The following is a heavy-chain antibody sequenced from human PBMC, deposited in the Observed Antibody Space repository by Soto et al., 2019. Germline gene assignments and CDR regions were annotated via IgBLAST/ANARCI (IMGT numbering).Heavy chain of an antibody. V-gene: IGHV3-30-3*01. CDR1: GFTFSNFP. J-gene: IGHJ4*02. CDR3: AREKTTVAPRLDH. Sequence: QEQLVESGGGVLQPGRSLRLSCAASGFTFSNFPMHWVRQAPGKGLEWVAVISYEGINKYYADSVKGRFTISRDKSKNTLYLQMHSLRVEDTAVYYSAREKTTVAPRLDHWGQGTLVTVSS. CDR2: ISYEGINK. D-gene: IGHD4-17*01.